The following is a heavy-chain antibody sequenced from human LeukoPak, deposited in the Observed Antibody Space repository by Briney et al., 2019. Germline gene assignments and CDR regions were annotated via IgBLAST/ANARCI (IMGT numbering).Heavy chain of an antibody. Sequence: SQTLSLTCTVSGGSISSGDYYWSWIRQPPGKGLEWNGYIYYSGSTYYNPSLKSRVTISVDTSKNQFSLKLSSVTAADTAVYYCARDPNCSSTSCYGYWGQGTLVTVSS. CDR3: ARDPNCSSTSCYGY. D-gene: IGHD2-2*01. CDR1: GGSISSGDYY. V-gene: IGHV4-30-4*01. CDR2: IYYSGST. J-gene: IGHJ4*02.